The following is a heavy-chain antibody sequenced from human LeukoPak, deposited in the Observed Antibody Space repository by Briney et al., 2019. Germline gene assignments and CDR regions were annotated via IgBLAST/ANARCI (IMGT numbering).Heavy chain of an antibody. CDR1: GGSISSGDYY. J-gene: IGHJ4*02. D-gene: IGHD7-27*01. V-gene: IGHV4-61*08. CDR2: IYYSGST. Sequence: PSETLSLTCTVSGGSISSGDYYWSWIRQPPGTGLEWIGYIYYSGSTNYNPSLKSRVTISVDTSKNQFSLKLSSVTAADTAVYYCARSANWGVYYFDYWGQGTLVTVSS. CDR3: ARSANWGVYYFDY.